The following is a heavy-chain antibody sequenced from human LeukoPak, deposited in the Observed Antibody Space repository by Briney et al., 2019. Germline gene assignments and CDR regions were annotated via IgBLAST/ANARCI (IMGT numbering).Heavy chain of an antibody. CDR3: ARVVECSSTSCYTSNAFDI. CDR1: GYTFTGYY. J-gene: IGHJ3*02. Sequence: ASVKVSCKASGYTFTGYYMHWVRQAPGQGLEWMGWINPNSGGTNYAQKFRGRVTMTRDTSISTAYMKLSRLRSDDTAVYYCARVVECSSTSCYTSNAFDIWGQGTMVTVSS. CDR2: INPNSGGT. D-gene: IGHD2-2*02. V-gene: IGHV1-2*02.